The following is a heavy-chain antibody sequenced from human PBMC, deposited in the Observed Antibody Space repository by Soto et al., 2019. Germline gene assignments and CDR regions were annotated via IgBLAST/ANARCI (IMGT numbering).Heavy chain of an antibody. V-gene: IGHV1-18*01. CDR3: ARDFGGGSPTYFDY. D-gene: IGHD2-15*01. CDR2: ISAYNGNT. CDR1: GYTFTSYG. J-gene: IGHJ4*02. Sequence: GASVKVSCKASGYTFTSYGISWVRRAPGQGLEWMGWISAYNGNTNYAQKLQGRVTMTTDTSTSTAYMALRSLRSDDTAVYYCARDFGGGSPTYFDYWGQGTLVTVSS.